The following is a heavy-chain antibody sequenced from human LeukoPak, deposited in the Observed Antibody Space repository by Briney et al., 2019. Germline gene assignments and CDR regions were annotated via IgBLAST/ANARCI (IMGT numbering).Heavy chain of an antibody. J-gene: IGHJ3*02. D-gene: IGHD7-27*01. CDR3: ATDAQLTGDAFDI. V-gene: IGHV1-24*01. CDR2: FDPEDGET. Sequence: ASVKVSCKASGYTFTSYGISWVRQAPGQGLEWMGGFDPEDGETIYAQKFQGRVTMTEDTSTDTAYMELSSLRSEDTAVYYCATDAQLTGDAFDIWGQGTMVTVSS. CDR1: GYTFTSYG.